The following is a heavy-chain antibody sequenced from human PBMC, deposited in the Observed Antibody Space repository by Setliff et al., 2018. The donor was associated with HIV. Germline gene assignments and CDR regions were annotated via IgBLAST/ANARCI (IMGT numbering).Heavy chain of an antibody. D-gene: IGHD4-4*01. CDR2: VYYFGGT. J-gene: IGHJ5*02. CDR1: GASVNSTFYH. Sequence: LETLSLTCSVSGASVNSTFYHWAWVRQPPGKGLEWVGTVYYFGGTFYNPSVESRVSIYADMSKRGFFLRLTAVTAADTAVYFCARQDRWVNYFDAWGQGILVTVSS. CDR3: ARQDRWVNYFDA. V-gene: IGHV4-39*01.